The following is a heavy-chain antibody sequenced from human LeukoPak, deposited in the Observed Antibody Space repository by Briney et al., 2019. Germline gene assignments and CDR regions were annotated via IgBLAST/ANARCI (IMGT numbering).Heavy chain of an antibody. CDR2: ISGTGNTI. Sequence: GGSLRLSCAASGFTFSDYFMSWIRQAPGKGLEWVSYISGTGNTIDYADSVKGRFTISRDNAKNSLYLQMNSLRAEDTALYYCAKGAEGYYYGSGSTDWGQGTLVTVSS. J-gene: IGHJ4*02. V-gene: IGHV3-11*01. CDR3: AKGAEGYYYGSGSTD. D-gene: IGHD3-10*01. CDR1: GFTFSDYF.